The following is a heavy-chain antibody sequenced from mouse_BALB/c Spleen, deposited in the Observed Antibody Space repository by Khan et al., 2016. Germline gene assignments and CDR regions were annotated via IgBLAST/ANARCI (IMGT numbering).Heavy chain of an antibody. CDR2: IDPANGNT. CDR3: SRGVYDYEFAY. D-gene: IGHD2-4*01. J-gene: IGHJ3*01. Sequence: VQLQQSGAELVKPGASVKLSCTVSGFNIKDTYMHWVNQRPEQGLEWIGRIDPANGNTKYDPKFQDKATITADTSSNTVYLQLSSLTSEDTAVYYCSRGVYDYEFAYWGQGTLVTVSA. V-gene: IGHV14-3*02. CDR1: GFNIKDTY.